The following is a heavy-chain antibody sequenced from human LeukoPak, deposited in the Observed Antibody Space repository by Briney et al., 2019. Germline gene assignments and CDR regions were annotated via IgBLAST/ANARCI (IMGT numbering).Heavy chain of an antibody. CDR2: ISYDGSYK. CDR3: ARDFGILSGYADY. J-gene: IGHJ4*02. Sequence: GSLRLSSAASGFNFSAYGMHWVRQAPGKGPEWVVVISYDGSYKYYADSVRGRFTISRDNSKNTLYLQMKNLRPEDTAVYYCARDFGILSGYADYWGQGTLVTVPS. D-gene: IGHD3-3*01. CDR1: GFNFSAYG. V-gene: IGHV3-30*03.